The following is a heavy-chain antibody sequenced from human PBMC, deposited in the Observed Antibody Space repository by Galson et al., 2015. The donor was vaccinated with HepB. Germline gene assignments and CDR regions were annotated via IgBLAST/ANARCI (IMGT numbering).Heavy chain of an antibody. CDR2: ILSDGNT. CDR1: GFPFNIYT. V-gene: IGHV3-23*01. J-gene: IGHJ4*02. D-gene: IGHD3-10*01. CDR3: ARRVSGNFDL. Sequence: SLRLSCAASGFPFNIYTMGWVRQAPGKGLEWVSAILSDGNTYYTDSVKGRFTISRDNSKNTLDLRMNSLRAEDTAVYFCARRVSGNFDLWGQGTLVTVSS.